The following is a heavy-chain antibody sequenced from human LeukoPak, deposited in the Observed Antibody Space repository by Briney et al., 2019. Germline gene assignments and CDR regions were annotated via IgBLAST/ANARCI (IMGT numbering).Heavy chain of an antibody. V-gene: IGHV3-74*01. CDR1: GFTFSSYW. Sequence: GGSLRLSCAASGFTFSSYWMHWVRQAPGKGLVWVSRVKSDGSTNYADSVKGRFTISRDNAKNTLSLQMNSLRAEDTGVYYCARAPSEIGGYYPEYFRHWGQGTLVTVSS. CDR2: VKSDGST. J-gene: IGHJ1*01. D-gene: IGHD3-22*01. CDR3: ARAPSEIGGYYPEYFRH.